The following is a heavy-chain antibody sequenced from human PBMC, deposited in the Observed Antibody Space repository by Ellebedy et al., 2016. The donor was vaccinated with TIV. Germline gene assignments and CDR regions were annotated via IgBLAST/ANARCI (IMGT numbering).Heavy chain of an antibody. Sequence: SETLSLTXTVSGGSISSGSYYWSWIRQPAGKGLEWIGRFYTSGSTNYNPSLKSRVTMSVDTSKNQFSLKLSSVTAADTAVYYCARSAYNSGWYLAYWGQGSLVTVSS. CDR3: ARSAYNSGWYLAY. D-gene: IGHD6-19*01. V-gene: IGHV4-61*02. J-gene: IGHJ4*02. CDR1: GGSISSGSYY. CDR2: FYTSGST.